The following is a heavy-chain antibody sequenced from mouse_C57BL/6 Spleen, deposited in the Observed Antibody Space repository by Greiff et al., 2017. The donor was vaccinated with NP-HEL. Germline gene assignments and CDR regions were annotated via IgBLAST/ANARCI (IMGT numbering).Heavy chain of an antibody. Sequence: EVKLQESGPELVKPGASVKISCKASGYSFTDYNMNWVKQSNGKSLEWIGVINPNYGTTSYNQKFKGKATLTVDQSSSTAYMQLNSLTSEDSAVYYCARGQVYYAPYYFDYWGQGTTLTVSS. D-gene: IGHD1-1*01. J-gene: IGHJ2*01. CDR2: INPNYGTT. CDR3: ARGQVYYAPYYFDY. V-gene: IGHV1-39*01. CDR1: GYSFTDYN.